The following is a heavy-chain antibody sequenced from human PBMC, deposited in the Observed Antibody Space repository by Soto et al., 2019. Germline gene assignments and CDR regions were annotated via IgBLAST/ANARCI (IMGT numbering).Heavy chain of an antibody. V-gene: IGHV3-74*01. J-gene: IGHJ4*02. Sequence: VGSLRLSCAASGFTFSSYWMHWVRQAPGKGLVWVSRINSDGSSTSYADSVKGRFTISRDNAKNTLYLQMNSLRAEDTAVYYCARDWSGWYWDYWGQGTLVTVSS. D-gene: IGHD6-19*01. CDR2: INSDGSST. CDR3: ARDWSGWYWDY. CDR1: GFTFSSYW.